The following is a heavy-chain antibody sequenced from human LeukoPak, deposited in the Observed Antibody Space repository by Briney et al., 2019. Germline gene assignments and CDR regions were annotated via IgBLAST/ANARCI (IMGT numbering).Heavy chain of an antibody. Sequence: PGGSLILSCTASGFTFSSINSVRQAPGKGLEWISYTSSIIVSMYYSDSVKGRFTISTDNARKPIFLPINSLRAEDTAVYYCARDAELYASGRYFDWGQGTLVTVSS. CDR3: ARDAELYASGRYFD. D-gene: IGHD3-10*01. V-gene: IGHV3-48*04. CDR2: TSSIIVSM. J-gene: IGHJ4*02. CDR1: GFTFSS.